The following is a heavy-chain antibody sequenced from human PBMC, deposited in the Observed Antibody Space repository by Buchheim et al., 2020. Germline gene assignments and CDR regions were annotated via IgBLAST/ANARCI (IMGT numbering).Heavy chain of an antibody. J-gene: IGHJ6*02. D-gene: IGHD3-3*01. CDR1: GFTFSSYW. CDR2: IKQDGSEK. CDR3: ARVGGLEWLLYDYYYGMDV. Sequence: EVQLVESGGGLVQPGGSLRLSCAASGFTFSSYWMSWVRQAPGKGLEWVANIKQDGSEKYYVDSVKGRFTISRDNAKNSLYLQMNSLRAEDTAVYYCARVGGLEWLLYDYYYGMDVWGQGTT. V-gene: IGHV3-7*01.